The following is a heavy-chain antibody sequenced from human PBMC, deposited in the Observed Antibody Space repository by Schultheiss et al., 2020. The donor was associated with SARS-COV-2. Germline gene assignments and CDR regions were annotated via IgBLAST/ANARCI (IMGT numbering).Heavy chain of an antibody. V-gene: IGHV3-48*04. Sequence: GGSLRLSCAASGFTFSSYSMNWVRQAPGKGLEWVSYISSSSSTIYYADSVKGRFTISRDNAKNSLYLQMNSLRAEDTAVYYCARGDFEGVFDYWGQGTLVTVSS. CDR1: GFTFSSYS. J-gene: IGHJ4*02. CDR3: ARGDFEGVFDY. CDR2: ISSSSSTI. D-gene: IGHD3/OR15-3a*01.